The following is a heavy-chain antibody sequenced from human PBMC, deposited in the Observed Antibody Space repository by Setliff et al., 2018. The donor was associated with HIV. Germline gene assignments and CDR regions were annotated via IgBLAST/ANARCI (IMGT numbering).Heavy chain of an antibody. J-gene: IGHJ2*01. V-gene: IGHV4-34*01. CDR3: ARGRSITMARGVRSYWYFDL. Sequence: SETLSLTCAVYGGSFSGYYWSWIRQPPGKGLEWIGEINHSGSTNYNPSLKSRVTISVDTSKNQSSLKLSSVTAADTAVYYCARGRSITMARGVRSYWYFDLWGRGTLVTVSS. CDR1: GGSFSGYY. D-gene: IGHD3-10*01. CDR2: INHSGST.